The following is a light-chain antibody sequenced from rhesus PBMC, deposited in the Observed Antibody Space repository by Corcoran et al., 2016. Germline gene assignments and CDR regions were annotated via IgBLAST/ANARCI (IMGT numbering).Light chain of an antibody. J-gene: IGKJ4*01. CDR3: LQDYTTPLT. Sequence: DIQMTQSPSSLSASVGDRVTVTCRASQGINKELSWYQQKQGNTPTLLIDAASSLQTVVSSRFSGSGSGTDYTLTINSLQPENVATYYCLQDYTTPLTFGGVTKVEIK. CDR2: AAS. V-gene: IGKV1-94*01. CDR1: QGINKE.